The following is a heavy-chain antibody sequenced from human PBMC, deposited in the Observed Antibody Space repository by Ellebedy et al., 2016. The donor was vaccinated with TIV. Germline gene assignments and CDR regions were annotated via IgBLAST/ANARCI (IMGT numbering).Heavy chain of an antibody. CDR2: ISADGRYT. V-gene: IGHV3-64*04. CDR1: GFTFSSYA. D-gene: IGHD4-17*01. J-gene: IGHJ3*02. Sequence: GGSLRLSCSASGFTFSSYAMHWVRQAPGKGLEYVSAISADGRYTFYANSVKGRFTISRDNSRNTLYLQLNSLRAEDTAVYHCAKDPNGDYVGAFDTWGQGTMVTVSS. CDR3: AKDPNGDYVGAFDT.